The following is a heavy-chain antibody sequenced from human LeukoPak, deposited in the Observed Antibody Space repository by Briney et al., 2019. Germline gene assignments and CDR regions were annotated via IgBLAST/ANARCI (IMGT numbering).Heavy chain of an antibody. CDR3: ARMMTIPDY. V-gene: IGHV3-48*04. CDR2: ISSSSSTI. CDR1: GFTFSSYS. J-gene: IGHJ4*02. D-gene: IGHD4/OR15-4a*01. Sequence: GGSLRLSCAASGFTFSSYSMNWVRQAPGKGLEWVSYISSSSSTIYYADSVKGRFTISRDNAKNSLYLQMNSLRAEDTAVYYCARMMTIPDYWGQGTLVTVSS.